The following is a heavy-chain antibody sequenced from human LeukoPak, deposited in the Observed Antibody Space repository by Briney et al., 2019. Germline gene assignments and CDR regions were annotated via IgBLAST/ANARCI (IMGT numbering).Heavy chain of an antibody. CDR2: IIPIFGTA. V-gene: IGHV1-69*05. Sequence: GSSVKVSCKASGGTFSSYAISWARQAPGQGLEWMGGIIPIFGTANYAQKFQGRVTITTDESTSTAYMELSSLRSEDTAVYYCAREAVVVVAATGYFDYWGQGTLVTVSS. D-gene: IGHD2-15*01. CDR3: AREAVVVVAATGYFDY. CDR1: GGTFSSYA. J-gene: IGHJ4*02.